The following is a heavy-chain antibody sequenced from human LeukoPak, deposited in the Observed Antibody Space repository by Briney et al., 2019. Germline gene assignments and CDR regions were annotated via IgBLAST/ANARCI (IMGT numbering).Heavy chain of an antibody. J-gene: IGHJ4*02. CDR2: IYTSGST. CDR1: GGSISSYY. D-gene: IGHD3-9*01. V-gene: IGHV4-4*07. CDR3: AREGQILTGYYTFDY. Sequence: SETLSLTCTVSGGSISSYYWSWIRQPAGKGLEWIGRIYTSGSTNYNPSLKSRATMSVDTSKNQFSLKLSSVTAADTAVYYCAREGQILTGYYTFDYWGQGTLVTVSS.